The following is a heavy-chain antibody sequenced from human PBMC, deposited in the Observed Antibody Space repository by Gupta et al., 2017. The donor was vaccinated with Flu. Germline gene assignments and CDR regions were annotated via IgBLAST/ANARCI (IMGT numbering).Heavy chain of an antibody. D-gene: IGHD3-16*01. CDR3: ARDLNWAFIF. J-gene: IGHJ4*02. Sequence: EVRLVESGGGLVQPGGSLSLTCVISGFPFSDPHMNWIRQAPGKGLEWISYIGSGGNTDYADSVRGRFTISRDNARDSLFLQMNSLRDEDTALYYCARDLNWAFIFWGQGALVTVSS. CDR1: GFPFSDPH. V-gene: IGHV3-48*02. CDR2: IGSGGNT.